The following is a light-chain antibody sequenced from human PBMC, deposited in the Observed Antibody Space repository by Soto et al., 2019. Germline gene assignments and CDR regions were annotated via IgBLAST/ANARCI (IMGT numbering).Light chain of an antibody. CDR1: SSDVGGYNY. CDR2: DVS. V-gene: IGLV2-14*01. J-gene: IGLJ2*01. Sequence: QSALTQPASVSGSPGQSITISCTGTSSDVGGYNYVSWYQQHPVKAPKLMIYDVSNRPSGVSNRFSGSKSGNTASLTISGLQAEDEADYYCSSYTSSSTVFGGGTKVTVL. CDR3: SSYTSSSTV.